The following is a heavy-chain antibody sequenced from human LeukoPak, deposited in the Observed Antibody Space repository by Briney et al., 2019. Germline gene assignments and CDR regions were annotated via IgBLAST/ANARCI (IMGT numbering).Heavy chain of an antibody. V-gene: IGHV4-38-2*01. D-gene: IGHD3-9*01. CDR1: GYSISSGYY. Sequence: SETLSLTCAVSGYSISSGYYWGWIRQPPGKGLEWIGSIYHSGSTYYNPSLKSRVTISVDTSKNQFSLKLSSVTAADTAVYYCARGDSGRVLRYFDWLQKPKYYYYYYMDVWGKGTTVTVSS. CDR2: IYHSGST. J-gene: IGHJ6*03. CDR3: ARGDSGRVLRYFDWLQKPKYYYYYYMDV.